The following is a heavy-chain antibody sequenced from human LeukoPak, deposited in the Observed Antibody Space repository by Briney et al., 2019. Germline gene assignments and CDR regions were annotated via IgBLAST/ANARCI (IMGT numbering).Heavy chain of an antibody. D-gene: IGHD5-18*01. Sequence: GGSLRLSCAASGFTFSNYAMHWVRQAPGKGLEWVAVISYDGSNKYYADSVKGRFTISRDNSKNTLYLQMNSLRAEDTAVYYCARPNSGYSYGSHFDYWGQGTLVTVSS. J-gene: IGHJ4*02. CDR3: ARPNSGYSYGSHFDY. CDR1: GFTFSNYA. V-gene: IGHV3-30-3*01. CDR2: ISYDGSNK.